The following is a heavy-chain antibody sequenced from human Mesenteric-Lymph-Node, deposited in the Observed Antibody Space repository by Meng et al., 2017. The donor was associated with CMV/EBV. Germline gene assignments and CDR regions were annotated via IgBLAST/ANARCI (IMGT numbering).Heavy chain of an antibody. CDR2: ISSSSSYI. J-gene: IGHJ4*02. V-gene: IGHV3-21*01. CDR3: VKDGGYSSSCFDY. Sequence: GESLKISCAVSGFTLSSYEMNWVRQAPGEGLEWVSSISSSSSYIYYADSVKGRFTISRDNAKNSLYLQMNSLRAEDTAVYYCVKDGGYSSSCFDYWGQGTLVTVSS. D-gene: IGHD6-13*01. CDR1: GFTLSSYE.